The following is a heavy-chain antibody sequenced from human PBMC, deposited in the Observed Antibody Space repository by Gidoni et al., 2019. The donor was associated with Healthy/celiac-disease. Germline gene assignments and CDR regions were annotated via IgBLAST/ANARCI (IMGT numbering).Heavy chain of an antibody. Sequence: EVQLVESGGGLVKPGGSLRLSCAASGFPFSSYSINWVRQAPGKGLGWVSSISSSSSYIYYADSVKGRFTISRDNAKNSLYLQMNSLRAEDTAVYYCARDPNYYDSSGYYSDDAFDIWGQGTMVTVSS. CDR2: ISSSSSYI. D-gene: IGHD3-22*01. J-gene: IGHJ3*02. V-gene: IGHV3-21*01. CDR1: GFPFSSYS. CDR3: ARDPNYYDSSGYYSDDAFDI.